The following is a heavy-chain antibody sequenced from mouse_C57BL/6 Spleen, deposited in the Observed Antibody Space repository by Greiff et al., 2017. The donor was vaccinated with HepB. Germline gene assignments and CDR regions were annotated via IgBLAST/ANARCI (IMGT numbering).Heavy chain of an antibody. CDR2: INPGSGGT. CDR1: GYAFTNYL. J-gene: IGHJ4*01. V-gene: IGHV1-54*01. Sequence: VQLHQSGAELVRPGTSVKVSCKASGYAFTNYLIEWVKQRPGQGLEWIGVINPGSGGTNYNEKFKGKATLTADKSSSTAYMQLSSLTSEDSAVYFCARCNSLYAMDYWGQGTSVTVSS. CDR3: ARCNSLYAMDY. D-gene: IGHD2-1*01.